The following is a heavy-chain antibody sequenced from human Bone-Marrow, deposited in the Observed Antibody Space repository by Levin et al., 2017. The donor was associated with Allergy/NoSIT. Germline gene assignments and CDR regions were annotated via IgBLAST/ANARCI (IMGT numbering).Heavy chain of an antibody. D-gene: IGHD1-14*01. V-gene: IGHV4-59*01. CDR1: GGSISSYY. Sequence: PSETLSLTCTVSGGSISSYYWSWIRQPPGKGLEWIGYIYYSGSTYYNPSLKSRVTISVDTSKSQFSLKLSSVTAADTAVYYCARVGPANRAFDSWGQGTMVTVSS. CDR3: ARVGPANRAFDS. CDR2: IYYSGST. J-gene: IGHJ3*02.